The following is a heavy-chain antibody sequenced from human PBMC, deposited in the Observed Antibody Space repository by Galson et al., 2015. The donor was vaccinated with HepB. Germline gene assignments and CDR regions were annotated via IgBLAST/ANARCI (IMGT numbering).Heavy chain of an antibody. J-gene: IGHJ6*02. CDR3: ARGDKRGVGWGSSWYRGAPLASLYYYGMDV. CDR1: GGSFSGYY. Sequence: ETLSLTCAVYGGSFSGYYWSWIRQPPGKGLEWIGEINHSGSTNYNPSLKSRVTISVDTSKNQFSLKLSSVTAADTAVYYCARGDKRGVGWGSSWYRGAPLASLYYYGMDVWGQGTTVTVSS. V-gene: IGHV4-34*01. CDR2: INHSGST. D-gene: IGHD6-13*01.